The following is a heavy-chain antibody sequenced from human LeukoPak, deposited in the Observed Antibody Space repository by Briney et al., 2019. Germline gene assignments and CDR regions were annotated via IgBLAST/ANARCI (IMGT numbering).Heavy chain of an antibody. CDR2: INPNSGGT. D-gene: IGHD3-10*01. V-gene: IGHV1-2*02. J-gene: IGHJ4*02. Sequence: ASVKVSCKASGYTFTGYYMHWVRQAPGQGLGWMGWINPNSGGTNYAQKFQGRVTMTRDTSISTAYMELSRLRSDDTAVYYCARDDGSGSYLFDYWGQGTLVTVSS. CDR1: GYTFTGYY. CDR3: ARDDGSGSYLFDY.